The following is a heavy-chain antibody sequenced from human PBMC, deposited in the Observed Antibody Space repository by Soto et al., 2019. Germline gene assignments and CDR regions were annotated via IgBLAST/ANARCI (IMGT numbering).Heavy chain of an antibody. J-gene: IGHJ5*02. CDR3: GRGSYYYGSGSYYNFNWFDP. Sequence: ASVKVSCKASGGTFSSYAISWVRQAPGQGLEWMGGIIPIFGTANYAQKFQGRVTITADESTSTAYMELSSLRSEDTAVYYCGRGSYYYGSGSYYNFNWFDPWGQGTQVTVSS. CDR2: IIPIFGTA. D-gene: IGHD3-10*01. V-gene: IGHV1-69*13. CDR1: GGTFSSYA.